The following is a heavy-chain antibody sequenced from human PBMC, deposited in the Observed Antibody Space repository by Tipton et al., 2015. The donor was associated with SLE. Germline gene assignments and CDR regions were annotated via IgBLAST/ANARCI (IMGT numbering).Heavy chain of an antibody. J-gene: IGHJ6*02. CDR3: ARHHGSGWLYGLDV. V-gene: IGHV4-61*05. CDR2: IYYREGT. Sequence: TLSLTCTVSGGSISSSSDYWSWIRQPPGEGLEWIGNIYYREGTNYSPSLKSRVTISLDASKNQLSLKLSSVTAADPAVYYCARHHGSGWLYGLDVWGQGTTVTVSS. D-gene: IGHD6-19*01. CDR1: GGSISSSSDY.